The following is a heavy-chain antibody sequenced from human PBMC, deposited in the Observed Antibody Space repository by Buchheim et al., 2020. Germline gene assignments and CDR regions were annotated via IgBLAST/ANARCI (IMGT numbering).Heavy chain of an antibody. CDR2: VTDSGDNT. V-gene: IGHV3-23*01. D-gene: IGHD3-22*01. CDR3: AKDLSIVVVISFWSDY. J-gene: IGHJ4*02. Sequence: EVQVLGSGGGFVQPGGSLRLSCKMSEFTFSVYAMTWVRQAPGKGLDWVSSVTDSGDNTYYADSVKGRFTIPRENSKSTLYLQMNSLRPEDTAVYYCAKDLSIVVVISFWSDYWGQGTL. CDR1: EFTFSVYA.